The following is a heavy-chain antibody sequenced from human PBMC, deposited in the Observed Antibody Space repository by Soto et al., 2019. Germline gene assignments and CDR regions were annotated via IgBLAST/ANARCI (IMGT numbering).Heavy chain of an antibody. J-gene: IGHJ4*02. CDR3: AKFRGFDYGPFDY. Sequence: PGGSLRLSCAASGFTSSNYGMNWVRQAPGKGLEWVSYIGSSSNVIHYADSVKGRFTISRDDAKNSLYLQMNSLRDEDTSVYYCAKFRGFDYGPFDYWGQGALVTVSS. D-gene: IGHD3-10*01. CDR1: GFTSSNYG. CDR2: IGSSSNVI. V-gene: IGHV3-48*02.